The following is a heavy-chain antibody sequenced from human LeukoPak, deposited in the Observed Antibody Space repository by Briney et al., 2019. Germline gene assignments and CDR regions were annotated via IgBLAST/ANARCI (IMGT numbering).Heavy chain of an antibody. V-gene: IGHV4-59*01. CDR3: ARAHTLYGDYNWFDP. Sequence: SETLSLTCTVSGGSISSYYWSWIRQPPGKGLEWIGYIYYSGSTNYNPSLKSRVTISVDTSKNQFSLKLSSVTAADTAVYYCARAHTLYGDYNWFDPWGQGTLVTVSS. CDR1: GGSISSYY. CDR2: IYYSGST. D-gene: IGHD4-17*01. J-gene: IGHJ5*02.